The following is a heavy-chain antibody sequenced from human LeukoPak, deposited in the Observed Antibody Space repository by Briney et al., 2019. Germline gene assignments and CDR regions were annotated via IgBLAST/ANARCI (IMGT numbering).Heavy chain of an antibody. CDR2: IYWNDDK. CDR3: AHSSYYDFWSGYYTGFDY. J-gene: IGHJ4*02. Sequence: SGPTLVNPTQTLTLTCTFSGFSLSTSGVGVGWIRQPPGKALEWLALIYWNDDKRYSPSLKSRLTITKDTSKNQVVLTMTNMDPVDTATYYCAHSSYYDFWSGYYTGFDYWGQGTLVTVSS. CDR1: GFSLSTSGVG. V-gene: IGHV2-5*01. D-gene: IGHD3-3*01.